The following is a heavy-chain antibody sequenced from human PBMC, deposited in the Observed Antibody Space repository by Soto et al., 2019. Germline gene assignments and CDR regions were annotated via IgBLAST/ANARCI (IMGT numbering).Heavy chain of an antibody. CDR1: GFTFSSYA. D-gene: IGHD3-3*01. Sequence: EVQLLESGGGLVQPGGSLRLSCAASGFTFSSYAMSWVRQAPGKGLEWVSAISGSGGSTYYADSVKGRFTISRDNSKNTLYLQMNSLRAEDTAVYYCAKSSTYYDSWSGYTSPRRGFDPWGQGTLVTVSS. J-gene: IGHJ5*02. CDR2: ISGSGGST. CDR3: AKSSTYYDSWSGYTSPRRGFDP. V-gene: IGHV3-23*01.